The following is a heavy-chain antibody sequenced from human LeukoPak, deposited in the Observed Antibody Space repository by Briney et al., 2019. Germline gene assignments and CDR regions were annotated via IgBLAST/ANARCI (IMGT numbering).Heavy chain of an antibody. CDR3: ARKNDLFNAAFDI. CDR1: GFTVSSSY. J-gene: IGHJ3*02. D-gene: IGHD1-1*01. V-gene: IGHV3-53*01. CDR2: TYSDVNT. Sequence: GGSLRLSRAASGFTVSSSYMSWVRQAPGKGLQWVSITYSDVNTNYADSVKGRFTISRDTSKNTLSLQMNSLRAEDTAVYYCARKNDLFNAAFDIWGQGTVVTVSS.